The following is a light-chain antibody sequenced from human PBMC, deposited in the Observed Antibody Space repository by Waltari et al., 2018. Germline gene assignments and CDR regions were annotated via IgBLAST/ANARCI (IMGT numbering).Light chain of an antibody. CDR1: QSVSSY. V-gene: IGKV3-11*01. CDR2: DAS. Sequence: EIVLTQSPATLSLSPGERATLSCRASQSVSSYLAWYQQKPGQAPRLLIYDASNRATGIPARFSGSGSGTDFNLTISSLEPEDFAVYYCQQRSNWPPGLTFGGGTKVEIK. CDR3: QQRSNWPPGLT. J-gene: IGKJ4*01.